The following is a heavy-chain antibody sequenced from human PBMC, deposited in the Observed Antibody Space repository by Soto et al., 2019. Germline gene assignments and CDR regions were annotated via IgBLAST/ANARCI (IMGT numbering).Heavy chain of an antibody. CDR2: ITGSGGDT. CDR1: GFTFSNYG. D-gene: IGHD6-19*01. Sequence: EVQVLESGGGLVQPGGSLRLSCAASGFTFSNYGMHWVRWAPGKGLEWISGITGSGGDTEYADSVKGRFIISRDNSKNMLYLQTNSLRAEDTAVYYCTKAMGTMAGTGFYYYGVDVWGQGTTVTVSS. V-gene: IGHV3-23*01. J-gene: IGHJ6*02. CDR3: TKAMGTMAGTGFYYYGVDV.